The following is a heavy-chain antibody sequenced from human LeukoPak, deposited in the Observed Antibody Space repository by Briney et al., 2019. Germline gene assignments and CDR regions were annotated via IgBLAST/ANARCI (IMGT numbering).Heavy chain of an antibody. Sequence: ASVKVSCKASGYTFTDYYMHWVRQAPGQGLEWMGWINPNSGGTNYAQKFQGRVTMTRDTSISTAYMEVSRLTSDDTAVYYCARDNSVGDSAWWFDPWGQGTLVTVSS. J-gene: IGHJ5*02. CDR1: GYTFTDYY. CDR3: ARDNSVGDSAWWFDP. V-gene: IGHV1-2*02. D-gene: IGHD5-12*01. CDR2: INPNSGGT.